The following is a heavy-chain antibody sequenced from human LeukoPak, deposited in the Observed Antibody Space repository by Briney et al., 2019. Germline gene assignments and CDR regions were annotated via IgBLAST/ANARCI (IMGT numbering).Heavy chain of an antibody. D-gene: IGHD5-18*01. CDR1: GFDFSSNW. J-gene: IGHJ4*02. CDR2: IKGDGIST. V-gene: IGHV3-74*01. CDR3: ARGLAYSYGYGIDY. Sequence: PGGSLRLSCAASGFDFSSNWMHWVRHAPGQGLVWVSRIKGDGISTNYADSVKGRFTISRDNSKNTLYLQMNGLRAEDTALYYCARGLAYSYGYGIDYWGQGTLVTVSS.